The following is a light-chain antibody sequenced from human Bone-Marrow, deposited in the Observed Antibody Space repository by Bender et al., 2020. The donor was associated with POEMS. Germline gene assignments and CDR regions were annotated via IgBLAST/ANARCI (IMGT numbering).Light chain of an antibody. V-gene: IGLV2-14*03. Sequence: QSALTQPPSASGSPGQSITISCTGSSSDVGGFNYVSWYQQHPGKAPKVMIYDVSDRPSGVSNRFSGSKSGTSASLAITGLQAEDEADYYCQSYDSSLSGSVFGGGTKLTVL. CDR2: DVS. J-gene: IGLJ2*01. CDR1: SSDVGGFNY. CDR3: QSYDSSLSGSV.